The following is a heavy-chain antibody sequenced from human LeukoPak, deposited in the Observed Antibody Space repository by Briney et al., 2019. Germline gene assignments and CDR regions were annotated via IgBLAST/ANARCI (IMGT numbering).Heavy chain of an antibody. J-gene: IGHJ4*02. Sequence: GASVKVSCKASGYTFTGYYMHWVRQAPGQGLEWMGRINPNSGGTNYAKKFQGRVTMTRDTSISTAYMELSRLRSDDTAVYYCARVLVWGVIHIGYWGQGTLVTVSS. CDR3: ARVLVWGVIHIGY. V-gene: IGHV1-2*06. CDR2: INPNSGGT. D-gene: IGHD3-10*01. CDR1: GYTFTGYY.